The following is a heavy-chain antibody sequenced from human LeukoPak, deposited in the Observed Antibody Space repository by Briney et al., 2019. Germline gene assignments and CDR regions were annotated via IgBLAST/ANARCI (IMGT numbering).Heavy chain of an antibody. D-gene: IGHD2-15*01. CDR1: GSRFTSYW. V-gene: IGHV5-10-1*01. Sequence: GESLKISCEGSGSRFTSYWITWVRQVPGKGLEWMGRIDPSDSYTNYSPSFQGHVTISADKSISTAYLQWSSLKASDSAIYYCAREPRGYCSGGSCWYYWGQGTLVTVSS. J-gene: IGHJ4*02. CDR3: AREPRGYCSGGSCWYY. CDR2: IDPSDSYT.